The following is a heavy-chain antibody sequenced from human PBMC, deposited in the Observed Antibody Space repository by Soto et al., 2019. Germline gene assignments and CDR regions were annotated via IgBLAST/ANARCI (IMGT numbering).Heavy chain of an antibody. CDR3: ARRASDSIFGSVDH. J-gene: IGHJ4*02. D-gene: IGHD3-3*02. CDR2: MYSVERT. CDR1: GGSIRNKDW. Sequence: QVQLQESGPGLVKPSGTLSLTCAVSGGSIRNKDWRWSWVRQSPGKGLEWIGEMYSVERTIYNPFLKCRVSVSADDSANRFSLQLNSVTAADTGVYYCARRASDSIFGSVDHWGQGILVTVSS. V-gene: IGHV4-4*02.